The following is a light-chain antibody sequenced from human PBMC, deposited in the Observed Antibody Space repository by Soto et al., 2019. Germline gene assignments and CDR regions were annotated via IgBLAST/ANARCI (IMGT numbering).Light chain of an antibody. Sequence: QSSLTQPRSASGSPGQSVTISCTGTRNDIGAYEFVSWYQHHPGKSPKLIIYEVVQRPSGVPDRFSGSKSDTSASLAITGLQADDEADYSCQSYDNSLSGYVFGTGTKVTVL. V-gene: IGLV2-8*01. J-gene: IGLJ1*01. CDR1: RNDIGAYEF. CDR2: EVV. CDR3: QSYDNSLSGYV.